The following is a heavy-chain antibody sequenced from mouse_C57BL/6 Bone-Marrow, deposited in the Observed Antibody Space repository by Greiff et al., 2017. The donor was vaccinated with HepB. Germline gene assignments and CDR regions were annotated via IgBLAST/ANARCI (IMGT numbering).Heavy chain of an antibody. Sequence: VKLMESGAELMKPGASVKLSCKATGYTLTGYWIEWVKQRPGHGLEWIGEILPGSGSTNYNEKFKGKATFTADTSSNTAYMQLSSLTTEDSAIYYCASSKGDYDEGYFDYWGQGTTLTVSS. D-gene: IGHD2-4*01. J-gene: IGHJ2*01. V-gene: IGHV1-9*01. CDR3: ASSKGDYDEGYFDY. CDR1: GYTLTGYW. CDR2: ILPGSGST.